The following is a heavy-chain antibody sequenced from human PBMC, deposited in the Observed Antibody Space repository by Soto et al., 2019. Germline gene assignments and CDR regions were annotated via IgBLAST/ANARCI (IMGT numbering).Heavy chain of an antibody. Sequence: PSETLSLTCTVYGGSFSGYYWSWIRQPPGKGLEWIGEINHSGSTNYNPSLKSRVTISVDTSKNQFSLKLSSVTAADTAVYYCARGIDCSSTSCSMDVWGQGTTVTVSS. V-gene: IGHV4-34*01. J-gene: IGHJ6*02. D-gene: IGHD2-2*01. CDR2: INHSGST. CDR1: GGSFSGYY. CDR3: ARGIDCSSTSCSMDV.